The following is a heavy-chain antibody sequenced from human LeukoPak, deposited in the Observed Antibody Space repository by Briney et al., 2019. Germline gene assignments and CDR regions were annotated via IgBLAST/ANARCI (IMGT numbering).Heavy chain of an antibody. CDR3: ARDEEVAGIRDFDY. CDR2: TYYRSKWYN. J-gene: IGHJ4*02. V-gene: IGHV6-1*01. CDR1: GDSVSSNSAA. Sequence: SQTLSLTCVISGDSVSSNSAAWNWIRQSPSRGLEWLGRTYYRSKWYNDYAVSVKSRITINPDTSKNQFSLQLNSVTPEDTAVYYCARDEEVAGIRDFDYWGQGTLVTVSS. D-gene: IGHD6-19*01.